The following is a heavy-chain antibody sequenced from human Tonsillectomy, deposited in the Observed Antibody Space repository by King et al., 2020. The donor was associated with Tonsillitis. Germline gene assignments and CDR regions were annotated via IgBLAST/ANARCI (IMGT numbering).Heavy chain of an antibody. CDR2: IKAGNGNT. Sequence: VQLVQSGAEVKKPGASVKVSCKDSGYTFTSYAMYWVRQAPGQRLERMGWIKAGNGNTKYLQKFQGRVTITRDTSASTAYMELSSLRSEYTALYYCARGERITMVRGVIPIFDYWGQGTLVTVSS. D-gene: IGHD3-10*01. V-gene: IGHV1-3*01. J-gene: IGHJ4*02. CDR3: ARGERITMVRGVIPIFDY. CDR1: GYTFTSYA.